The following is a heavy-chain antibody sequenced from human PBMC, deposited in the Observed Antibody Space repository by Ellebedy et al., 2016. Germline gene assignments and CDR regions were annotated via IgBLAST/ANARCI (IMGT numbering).Heavy chain of an antibody. J-gene: IGHJ4*02. V-gene: IGHV3-11*01. CDR1: GFTFSDYY. D-gene: IGHD3-10*01. CDR2: ITSSGSDI. CDR3: ARAWPYYHGSESHWGDY. Sequence: GGSLRLXCAASGFTFSDYYMTWIRQAPGKGLEWVSYITSSGSDISYADSVKGRFTMSRDNAKKSLFLQMDSLRAEDTAVYYCARAWPYYHGSESHWGDYWGQGVLVTVSS.